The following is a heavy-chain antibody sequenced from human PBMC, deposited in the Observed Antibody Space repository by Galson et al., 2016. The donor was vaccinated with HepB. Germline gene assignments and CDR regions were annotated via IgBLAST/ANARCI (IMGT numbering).Heavy chain of an antibody. Sequence: SLRISCAGSGFTFRNYHMNWVRQTPGKGLEWVSSISSGSAYKYYADSVKGRFSIFRDNAKNSLYLQMNSLRVVDTAVYYCARPRDNYGHAIDIWGQGTMVTVSS. J-gene: IGHJ3*02. CDR3: ARPRDNYGHAIDI. D-gene: IGHD3-10*01. CDR2: ISSGSAYK. V-gene: IGHV3-21*01. CDR1: GFTFRNYH.